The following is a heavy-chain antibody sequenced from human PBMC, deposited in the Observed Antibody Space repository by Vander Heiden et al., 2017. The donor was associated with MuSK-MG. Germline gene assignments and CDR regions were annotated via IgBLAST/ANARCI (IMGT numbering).Heavy chain of an antibody. CDR3: ARDSRWFGTPSYFDY. J-gene: IGHJ4*02. D-gene: IGHD3-10*01. Sequence: EVQLVESGGGSVQPGGSLRLPCAASGFTSSNYKLNWLRQAPGKGLEWVSYVTSSSNAIYYADSVKGRFTISRDNAKNSLYLQMNSLRAEDTAVYYCARDSRWFGTPSYFDYWGQGTLVTVSS. V-gene: IGHV3-48*01. CDR2: VTSSSNAI. CDR1: GFTSSNYK.